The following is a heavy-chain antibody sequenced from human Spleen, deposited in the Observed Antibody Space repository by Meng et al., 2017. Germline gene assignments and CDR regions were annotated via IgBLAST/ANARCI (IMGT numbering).Heavy chain of an antibody. CDR3: ARGPTTMAHDFDY. CDR2: INHSGST. Sequence: QWPLQHWGAGLLKPSDTLSSTFVVSVGPFSDYYWIWIRQPPGKGLEWIGEINHSGSTNCNPSLESRATISVDTSQNNLSLKLSSVTAADSAVYYCARGPTTMAHDFDYWGQGTLVTVSS. J-gene: IGHJ4*02. V-gene: IGHV4-34*01. D-gene: IGHD4-11*01. CDR1: VGPFSDYY.